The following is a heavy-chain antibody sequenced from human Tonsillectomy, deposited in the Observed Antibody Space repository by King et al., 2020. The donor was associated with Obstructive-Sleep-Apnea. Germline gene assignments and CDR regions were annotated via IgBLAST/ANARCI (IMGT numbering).Heavy chain of an antibody. CDR2: IYYSGRT. D-gene: IGHD2-21*01. J-gene: IGHJ4*02. Sequence: LQLQESGPGLVKPSETLSLTCTVSGDSISTSYYWTWIRRPPGKGLEWIGTIYYSGRTYNNPSLKSRVTILVDKSKNQFSLHLSSVTAADTAVYYCARGPSLGEENDYWGQGTLVTVSS. CDR1: GDSISTSYY. CDR3: ARGPSLGEENDY. V-gene: IGHV4-39*07.